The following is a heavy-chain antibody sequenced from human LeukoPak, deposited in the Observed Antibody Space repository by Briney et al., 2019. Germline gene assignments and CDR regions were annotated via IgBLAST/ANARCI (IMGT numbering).Heavy chain of an antibody. D-gene: IGHD5-12*01. Sequence: GGSLRLSCVVSGFTFSNYWMTWVRQAPGKGLEWVAHINQDGSEEHYMDSVKARFTISRDNAKNSLSLQMNSLRAEDTAVYYCVRDGGVSGYDLLDYWGQGTLVTVSS. J-gene: IGHJ4*02. V-gene: IGHV3-7*01. CDR1: GFTFSNYW. CDR2: INQDGSEE. CDR3: VRDGGVSGYDLLDY.